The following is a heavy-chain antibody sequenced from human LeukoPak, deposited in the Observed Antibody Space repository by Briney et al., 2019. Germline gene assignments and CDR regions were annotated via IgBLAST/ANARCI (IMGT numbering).Heavy chain of an antibody. CDR2: IKSSNT. Sequence: SETLSLTCTVSGGSISSDRFYWTWVRQPAGKGLEWIGRIKSSNTNYKPSLKSRVSISLDTSTNQFSLKLSSLTAADTAVYYCARVPDWTYVPDYWGQGTLVTVSS. CDR3: ARVPDWTYVPDY. D-gene: IGHD3-16*01. CDR1: GGSISSDRFY. V-gene: IGHV4-61*02. J-gene: IGHJ4*02.